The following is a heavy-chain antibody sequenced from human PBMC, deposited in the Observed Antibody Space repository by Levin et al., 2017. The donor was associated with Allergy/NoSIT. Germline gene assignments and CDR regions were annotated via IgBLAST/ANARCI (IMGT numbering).Heavy chain of an antibody. D-gene: IGHD1-1*01. J-gene: IGHJ4*02. Sequence: SETLSLTCTVSGGSISSYYWSWIRQPPGKGLEWIGYIYYSGSTDYNPSLKSRVTISVHTSKHQFSLKLSSVTAADTAVYYCARGRYNWNDRAFDYWGQGTLVTVSS. CDR3: ARGRYNWNDRAFDY. CDR1: GGSISSYY. CDR2: IYYSGST. V-gene: IGHV4-59*01.